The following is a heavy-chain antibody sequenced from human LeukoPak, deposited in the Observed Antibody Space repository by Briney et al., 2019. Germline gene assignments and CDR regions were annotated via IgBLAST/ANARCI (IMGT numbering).Heavy chain of an antibody. J-gene: IGHJ4*02. CDR2: INYSGNT. V-gene: IGHV4-39*07. CDR1: GGSISSSTYY. Sequence: SSETLSLTCTVSGGSISSSTYYWVWIRQPPGKGLEWIGSINYSGNTYYNPSLKSRVTISVDTSKNQFSLKLSSVTAADTAVYYCARQLGYCSSTSCYVGSCNYWGQGTLVTVSS. CDR3: ARQLGYCSSTSCYVGSCNY. D-gene: IGHD2-2*01.